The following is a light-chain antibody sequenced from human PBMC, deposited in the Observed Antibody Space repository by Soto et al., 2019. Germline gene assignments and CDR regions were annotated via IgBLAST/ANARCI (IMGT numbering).Light chain of an antibody. CDR2: RVS. Sequence: DVVMTQSPLSLPVNLGEPAAISCRSTQSLVHSDGDTYLSWFHQRPGQSPRRLIFRVSKRDFGVPPRFIGPGSGTDFTLEITSVEAEDVGVYYCMPGTHWPPYTFGQGTRLEIK. CDR1: QSLVHSDGDTY. J-gene: IGKJ2*01. CDR3: MPGTHWPPYT. V-gene: IGKV2-30*02.